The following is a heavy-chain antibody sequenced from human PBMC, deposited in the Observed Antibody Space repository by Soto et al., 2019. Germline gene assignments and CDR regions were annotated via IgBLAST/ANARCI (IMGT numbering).Heavy chain of an antibody. CDR1: GFTLRSYS. J-gene: IGHJ4*02. CDR2: ISGSGGST. V-gene: IGHV3-23*01. Sequence: GGSLRLSCAVSGFTLRSYSMNWVRQAPGKGLEWVSAISGSGGSTYYADSVKGRFTISRDNSKNTLYLQMNSLRAEDTAVYYCAKAPEWEWFLDYWGQGTLVTVSS. CDR3: AKAPEWEWFLDY. D-gene: IGHD3-3*01.